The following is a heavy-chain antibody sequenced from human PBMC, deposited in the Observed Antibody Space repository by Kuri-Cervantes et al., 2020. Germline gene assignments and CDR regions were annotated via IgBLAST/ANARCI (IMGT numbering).Heavy chain of an antibody. V-gene: IGHV3-7*01. Sequence: GGSLRLSCAASGFTFSSYWMSWVRQAPGKGLEWVAKIKEDGSEKYYVDSVKGRFTISRDNSKNTLYLQMNSLRAEDTAVYYCTCSAYGSWHVWGQGTPVTVSS. D-gene: IGHD3-10*01. CDR2: IKEDGSEK. CDR3: TCSAYGSWHV. J-gene: IGHJ6*02. CDR1: GFTFSSYW.